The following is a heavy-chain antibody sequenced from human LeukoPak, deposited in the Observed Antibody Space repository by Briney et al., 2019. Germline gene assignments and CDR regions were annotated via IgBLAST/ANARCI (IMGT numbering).Heavy chain of an antibody. V-gene: IGHV3-33*01. CDR3: ARDRVAAAGLFDY. J-gene: IGHJ4*02. D-gene: IGHD6-13*01. CDR1: GFTFSSYG. Sequence: GGSLRLFCAASGFTFSSYGMHWVRQAPGKGLEWVAVIWYDGSNKYYADSVKGRFTISRDNSKNTLYLQMNSLRAEDTAVYYCARDRVAAAGLFDYWGQGTLVTVSS. CDR2: IWYDGSNK.